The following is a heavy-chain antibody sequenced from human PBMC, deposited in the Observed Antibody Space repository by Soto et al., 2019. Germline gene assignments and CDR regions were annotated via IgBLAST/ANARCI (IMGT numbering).Heavy chain of an antibody. CDR3: ARRRDRDFDY. CDR1: GYPFTSYY. J-gene: IGHJ4*02. CDR2: INPSGGRT. V-gene: IGHV1-46*01. Sequence: ASVKVSCKASGYPFTSYYMDSVRQAPGQGLEWMGIINPSGGRTRYAQKFQGRVTMTTDTSTSTVYMELRSLRSEDTAVYYGARRRDRDFDYWGQGTLVTVSS.